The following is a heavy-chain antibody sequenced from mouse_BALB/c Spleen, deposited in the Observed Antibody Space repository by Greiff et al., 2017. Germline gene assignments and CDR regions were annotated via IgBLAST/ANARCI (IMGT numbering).Heavy chain of an antibody. CDR1: GYTFTDYE. CDR2: IDPETGGT. V-gene: IGHV1-15*01. CDR3: TRSRYGSRLFDY. Sequence: VKLVESGAELVRPGASVTLSCKASGYTFTDYEMHWVKQTPVHGLEWIGAIDPETGGTAYNQKFKGKATLTADKSSSTAYMELRSLTSEDSAVYYCTRSRYGSRLFDYWGQGTTLTVSS. D-gene: IGHD1-1*01. J-gene: IGHJ2*01.